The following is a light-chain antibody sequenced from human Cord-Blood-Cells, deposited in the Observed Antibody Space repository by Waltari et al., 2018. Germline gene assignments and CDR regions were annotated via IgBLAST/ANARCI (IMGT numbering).Light chain of an antibody. CDR1: QSISSY. CDR2: AAS. V-gene: IGKV1-39*01. J-gene: IGKJ2*01. Sequence: DTQMTQSPSSLSASVGDRFTITCRASQSISSYLNWYQQQPGKAPNLLIYAASSLQSGVPSRFSGSGSGTDFTLTISSLQPEDFATYYGQQSYSTPYTFGQGTKLEIK. CDR3: QQSYSTPYT.